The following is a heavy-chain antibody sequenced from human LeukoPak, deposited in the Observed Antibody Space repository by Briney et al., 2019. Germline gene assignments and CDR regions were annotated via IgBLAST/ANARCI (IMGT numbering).Heavy chain of an antibody. CDR2: VYHSGST. CDR3: ARASGFTFDP. V-gene: IGHV4-30-2*01. D-gene: IGHD5-12*01. Sequence: SETLSLTCAVSGVSISSAGYSWTWIRQPPGKGLEWIGYVYHSGSTHYNLSLRSRVTMSVDRSKNQFSLRLTSVTAADTAVYYCARASGFTFDPWGQGTLVTVSS. J-gene: IGHJ5*02. CDR1: GVSISSAGYS.